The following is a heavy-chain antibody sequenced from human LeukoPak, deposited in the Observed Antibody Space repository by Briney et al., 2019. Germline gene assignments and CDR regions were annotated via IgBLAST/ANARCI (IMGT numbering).Heavy chain of an antibody. D-gene: IGHD6-19*01. Sequence: ASVKVSCKASGYTFTSYVMYWVRQAPGQRLEWMGWINAGNGNTKYSQKFQGRVTIARDTSASTAYMELSSLRSEDTAVYYCASGAVAGPYYDYWGQGTLVTVSS. V-gene: IGHV1-3*01. CDR2: INAGNGNT. CDR1: GYTFTSYV. CDR3: ASGAVAGPYYDY. J-gene: IGHJ4*02.